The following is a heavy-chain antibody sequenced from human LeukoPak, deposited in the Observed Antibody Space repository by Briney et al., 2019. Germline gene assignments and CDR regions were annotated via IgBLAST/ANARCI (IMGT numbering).Heavy chain of an antibody. Sequence: TGGSLRLSCAASGFTFRNCAMSWVRQAPGKGLEWASGISGTGYNTYYADSVKGRFTISRDNSKNTLYLQMNSLGAEDTAVYYCAKHGSGSLFYFDYWGQRTLVTVSS. V-gene: IGHV3-23*01. J-gene: IGHJ4*02. CDR1: GFTFRNCA. D-gene: IGHD3-10*01. CDR2: ISGTGYNT. CDR3: AKHGSGSLFYFDY.